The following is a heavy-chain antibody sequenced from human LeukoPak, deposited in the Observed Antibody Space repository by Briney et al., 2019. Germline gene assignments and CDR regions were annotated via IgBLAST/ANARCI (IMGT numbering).Heavy chain of an antibody. CDR1: GFTFSTYA. V-gene: IGHV3-23*01. J-gene: IGHJ4*02. CDR3: AKSSGFSYGSGYSFDY. Sequence: GGSLRLSCAASGFTFSTYAMTWVRQAPGKGLEWVSAISGSGGSTYYADSVKGRFTISRDNSKNTLYLQMNSLRAEDTAVYYCAKSSGFSYGSGYSFDYWGQGTLVTVSS. CDR2: ISGSGGST. D-gene: IGHD5-18*01.